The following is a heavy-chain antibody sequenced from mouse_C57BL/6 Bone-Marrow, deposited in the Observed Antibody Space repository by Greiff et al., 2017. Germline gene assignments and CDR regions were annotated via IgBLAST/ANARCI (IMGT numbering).Heavy chain of an antibody. CDR1: GYTFTSYW. D-gene: IGHD2-13*01. CDR3: SRWGLRYLDY. Sequence: VQLQQPGAELVKPGASVKLSCKASGYTFTSYWMHWVKQRPGQGLEWIGMIHPNSGSTNYNEKFKSKATLTVDKSSSTAYMQLSSLTSEDSSVYYCSRWGLRYLDYWGQGTTLTVSS. CDR2: IHPNSGST. J-gene: IGHJ2*01. V-gene: IGHV1-64*01.